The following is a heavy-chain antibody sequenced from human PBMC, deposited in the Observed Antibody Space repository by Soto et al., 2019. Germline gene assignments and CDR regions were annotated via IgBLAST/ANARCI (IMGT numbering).Heavy chain of an antibody. D-gene: IGHD1-1*01. Sequence: QVQLVQSGAEVRKPGASVKVSCEASGYTFTSYDIYWVRQATGQGLEWMGWMNPNTGNSGYAQKFQGRVTRTSDTSISTAHMELSSLRSEDTAVYYCARRAETNGWNGFGADKYYFDFWGQGTLVPVSS. CDR1: GYTFTSYD. V-gene: IGHV1-8*01. CDR3: ARRAETNGWNGFGADKYYFDF. J-gene: IGHJ4*02. CDR2: MNPNTGNS.